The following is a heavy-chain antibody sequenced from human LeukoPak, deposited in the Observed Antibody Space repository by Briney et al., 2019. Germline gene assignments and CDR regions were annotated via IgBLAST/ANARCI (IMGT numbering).Heavy chain of an antibody. CDR2: ISSNGGST. D-gene: IGHD6-19*01. CDR3: VRAGTSGDY. J-gene: IGHJ4*02. V-gene: IGHV3-64*01. CDR1: GFTFSSYA. Sequence: GGSLRLSCAASGFTFSSYAMHWVRQAPGKGLEYVSAISSNGGSTYYANSVKGRFTISRDNAKNSLYLQMNSLRVEDTAMYYCVRAGTSGDYWGQGTLVTVSS.